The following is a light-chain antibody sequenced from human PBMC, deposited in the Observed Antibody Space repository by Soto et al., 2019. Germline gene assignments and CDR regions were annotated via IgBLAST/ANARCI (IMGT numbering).Light chain of an antibody. CDR3: CSYAGSQTYV. CDR2: DVN. Sequence: NDVGAYNYVSWYEQHPGKAPKLMIYDVNERPSGVPDRFSGSKSGNTASLTISGLQSEDGADYYCCSYAGSQTYVFGTGTKVTVL. V-gene: IGLV2-11*01. CDR1: NDVGAYNY. J-gene: IGLJ1*01.